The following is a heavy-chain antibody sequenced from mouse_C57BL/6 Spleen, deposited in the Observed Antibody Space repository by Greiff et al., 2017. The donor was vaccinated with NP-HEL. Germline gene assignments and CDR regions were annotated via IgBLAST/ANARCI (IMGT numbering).Heavy chain of an antibody. CDR3: ASLLYYGSSYDAMDY. V-gene: IGHV1-53*01. J-gene: IGHJ4*01. Sequence: VQLQQPGTELVKPGASVKLSCKASGYTFTSYWMHWVKQRPGQGLEWIGNINPSNGGTNYNEKFKSKATLTVDESSSTAYMQLSSLTSEDSAVYYCASLLYYGSSYDAMDYWGQGTSVTVSS. CDR1: GYTFTSYW. D-gene: IGHD1-1*01. CDR2: INPSNGGT.